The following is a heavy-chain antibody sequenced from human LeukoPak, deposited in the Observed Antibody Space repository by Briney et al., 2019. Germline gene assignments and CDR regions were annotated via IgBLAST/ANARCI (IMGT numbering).Heavy chain of an antibody. CDR3: ARVGYSGGYYMGEFDY. CDR1: GGSISSYY. Sequence: SETLSLTCTVSGGSISSYYWSWIRQPPGKGLEWIGYIYYSGSTNYNPSLKSRVTISVDTSKNQFSLKLSSVTAADTAVYYCARVGYSGGYYMGEFDYWGQGTLVTVSS. CDR2: IYYSGST. J-gene: IGHJ4*02. V-gene: IGHV4-59*01. D-gene: IGHD1-26*01.